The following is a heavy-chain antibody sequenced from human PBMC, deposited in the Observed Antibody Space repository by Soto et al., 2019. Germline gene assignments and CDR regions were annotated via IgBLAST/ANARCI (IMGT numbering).Heavy chain of an antibody. J-gene: IGHJ4*02. Sequence: SETLSLTCAVYGGSFSGYYWSWIRQPPGKGLEWIGEISHSGSTNYNPSLKSRVTISVDTSKNQFSLKLSSVTAADTAVYYCARGRNMALYFDYWGQGTLVTVSS. CDR1: GGSFSGYY. D-gene: IGHD3-10*01. CDR3: ARGRNMALYFDY. CDR2: ISHSGST. V-gene: IGHV4-34*01.